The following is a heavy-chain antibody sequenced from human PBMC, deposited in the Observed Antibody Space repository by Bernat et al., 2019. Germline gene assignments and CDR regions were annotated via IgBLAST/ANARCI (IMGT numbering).Heavy chain of an antibody. Sequence: EVQLVESGGGLVQPGGSLRLSCAASGFTASSNYMSWVRQAPGKGLEWVSVIYSGGSTYYADSVKGRLTISRDNSKNTLYLQMNSLRAEDTAVYYCARGEIQLWPVLDYWGQGTLVTVSS. CDR3: ARGEIQLWPVLDY. J-gene: IGHJ4*02. D-gene: IGHD5-18*01. CDR2: IYSGGST. CDR1: GFTASSNY. V-gene: IGHV3-66*01.